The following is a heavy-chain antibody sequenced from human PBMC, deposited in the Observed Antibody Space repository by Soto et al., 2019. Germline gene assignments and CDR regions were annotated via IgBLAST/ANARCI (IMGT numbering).Heavy chain of an antibody. D-gene: IGHD3-3*01. V-gene: IGHV1-18*01. CDR3: ARADYGFGSVYIPRYYMDV. J-gene: IGHJ6*03. CDR2: ISAYNGNT. CDR1: GYTFTSYG. Sequence: ASVKVSCKASGYTFTSYGISWVRQAPGQGLEWMGWISAYNGNTNYAQKLQGRVTMTTDTSTSTAYMELRSLRSDDTAVYYRARADYGFGSVYIPRYYMDVGGKGPTVTLSS.